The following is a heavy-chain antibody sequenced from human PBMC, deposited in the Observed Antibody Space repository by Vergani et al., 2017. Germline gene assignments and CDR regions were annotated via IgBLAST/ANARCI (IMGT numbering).Heavy chain of an antibody. J-gene: IGHJ4*02. CDR3: AGHAGEQWLVPLSNPVDY. Sequence: QLQLQESGPGLVKPSETLSLTCTVSGGSISSSSYYWGWLRQPPGKGLEWIGSIYYSGSTYYNPSLKSRVTISVDTSKNQCSLRLSSVTAADTAVYYCAGHAGEQWLVPLSNPVDYWGQGTLVTVSS. V-gene: IGHV4-39*01. CDR1: GGSISSSSYY. D-gene: IGHD6-19*01. CDR2: IYYSGST.